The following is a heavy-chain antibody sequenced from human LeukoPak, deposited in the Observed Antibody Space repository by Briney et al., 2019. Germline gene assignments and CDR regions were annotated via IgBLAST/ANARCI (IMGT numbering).Heavy chain of an antibody. CDR3: ARDVEGSLDY. V-gene: IGHV3-21*01. D-gene: IGHD5-24*01. CDR1: GFTFSSYS. CDR2: ISSSSSYI. Sequence: GGSLRLSCAASGFTFSSYSMNWVRQAPGKGLEWVSSISSSSSYIYYADSVKGRFTISRDNAKSSLYLQMNSLRAEDTAVYYCARDVEGSLDYWGQGTLVTVSS. J-gene: IGHJ4*02.